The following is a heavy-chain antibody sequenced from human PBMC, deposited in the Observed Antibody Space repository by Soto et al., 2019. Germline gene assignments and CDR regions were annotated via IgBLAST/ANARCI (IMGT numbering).Heavy chain of an antibody. D-gene: IGHD1-26*01. CDR2: TNQDGSEK. V-gene: IGHV3-7*04. CDR1: EGTVIRDW. J-gene: IGHJ4*02. Sequence: EVHLVESGGGLVQTGGSLRLSCAIFEGTVIRDWMNWVRQAPGKGLEWVAHTNQDGSEKYYVDSVKGRFTISRDNDKKPLYLQRNSLRAEDTVMYYCSGGVGDAFWGQGTLVTVSS. CDR3: SGGVGDAF.